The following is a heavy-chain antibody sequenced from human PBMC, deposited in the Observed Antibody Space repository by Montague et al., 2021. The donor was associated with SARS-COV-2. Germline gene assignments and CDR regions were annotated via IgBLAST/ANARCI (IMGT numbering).Heavy chain of an antibody. CDR2: VSHGGRT. V-gene: IGHV4-38-2*02. CDR1: RSLINSDYY. Sequence: SETLSLTCTVSRSLINSDYYWGWIRQPPGKGLEWMGSVSHGGRTYYNPSLKSRVTISVDTTNNHFSLILSSVTAADTAMYYCARERDRYYDIDIWGKGTTVTVSS. CDR3: ARERDRYYDIDI. J-gene: IGHJ6*03.